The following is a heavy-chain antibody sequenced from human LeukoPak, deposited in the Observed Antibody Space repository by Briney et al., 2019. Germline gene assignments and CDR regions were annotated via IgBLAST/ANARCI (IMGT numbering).Heavy chain of an antibody. CDR3: ARDRRGFDWFDY. CDR1: GYSISSGYY. CDR2: IYHSGST. Sequence: PSETLSLTCTVSGYSISSGYYWGWIRQPPGQGLEWIGSIYHSGSTFYNPSIKSRVTISVDTSKNQFSLKLSSVTAADTAVYYCARDRRGFDWFDYWGQGTLVTVSS. D-gene: IGHD3-10*01. J-gene: IGHJ5*01. V-gene: IGHV4-38-2*02.